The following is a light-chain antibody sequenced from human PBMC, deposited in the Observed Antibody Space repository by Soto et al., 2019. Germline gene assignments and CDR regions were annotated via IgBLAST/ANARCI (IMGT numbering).Light chain of an antibody. CDR2: EVS. Sequence: QSFLTEAASVSGAPGQCITISCTGTSSDIGGYNYVSWYQQHPGKAPKVIIYEVSNRPSGVSNRFSGSKSGNTASLTISGLQAEDEADYYCSSYRSIGSLVFGTGTKVTVL. CDR1: SSDIGGYNY. V-gene: IGLV2-14*01. CDR3: SSYRSIGSLV. J-gene: IGLJ1*01.